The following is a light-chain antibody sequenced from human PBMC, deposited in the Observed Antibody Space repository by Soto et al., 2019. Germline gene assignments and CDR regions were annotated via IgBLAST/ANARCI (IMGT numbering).Light chain of an antibody. V-gene: IGLV1-40*01. CDR1: SSNIGANSD. CDR3: QSYDSSLSVV. J-gene: IGLJ2*01. Sequence: QAVVTQPPSVSGAPGQRVTISCTGSSSNIGANSDVHWYQQLPGTAPKLLIYGNNNRPSGVPDRFSGSRSGTSASLAITGLQAEDEADYYCQSYDSSLSVVFGGGTKLTVL. CDR2: GNN.